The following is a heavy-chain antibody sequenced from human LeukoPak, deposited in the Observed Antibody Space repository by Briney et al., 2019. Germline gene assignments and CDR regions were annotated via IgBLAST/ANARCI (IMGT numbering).Heavy chain of an antibody. V-gene: IGHV1-18*01. D-gene: IGHD4-17*01. Sequence: ASVKVSCKASGYTFTSYGISWVRQAPGQGLEWMGWISAYNGNTNYAQKLQGRVTMTTDTSTSTAYMELRSLRSDDTAVYYCARDPPTTDTVYYYYYGMDVWGQGTTVTVSS. CDR3: ARDPPTTDTVYYYYYGMDV. J-gene: IGHJ6*02. CDR1: GYTFTSYG. CDR2: ISAYNGNT.